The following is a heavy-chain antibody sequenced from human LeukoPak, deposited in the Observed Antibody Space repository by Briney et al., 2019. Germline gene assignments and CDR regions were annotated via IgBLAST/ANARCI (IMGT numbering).Heavy chain of an antibody. V-gene: IGHV3-23*01. CDR3: AKSSRSYIFYFDY. Sequence: GGSLRLSCAASGFTLSSYAMSWVRQAPGKGLEWVSAISGSGGSTYYADSVKGRFTISRDNSKNTLYLQMNSLRAEDTAVYYCAKSSRSYIFYFDYWGQGTLVTVSS. J-gene: IGHJ4*02. CDR1: GFTLSSYA. CDR2: ISGSGGST. D-gene: IGHD1-26*01.